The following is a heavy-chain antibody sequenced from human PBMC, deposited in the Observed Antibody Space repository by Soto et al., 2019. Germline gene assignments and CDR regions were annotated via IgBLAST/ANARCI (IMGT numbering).Heavy chain of an antibody. CDR3: ARRGVS. Sequence: GGSLRLSCAASGFTFNSYAMHWVRQAPGKGLEWVAVISYDGSNKYYADSVKGRFTISRDNSKNTLYLQMNSLRAEDTAVYYCARRGVSWGQGTTVTVSS. CDR1: GFTFNSYA. J-gene: IGHJ6*02. CDR2: ISYDGSNK. V-gene: IGHV3-30-3*01. D-gene: IGHD6-13*01.